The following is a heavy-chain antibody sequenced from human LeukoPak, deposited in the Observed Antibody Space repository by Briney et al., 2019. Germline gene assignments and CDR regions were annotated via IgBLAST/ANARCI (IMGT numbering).Heavy chain of an antibody. J-gene: IGHJ4*02. V-gene: IGHV3-30*18. CDR3: AKPLRQLGGY. D-gene: IGHD6-6*01. CDR1: GFTFSSYG. Sequence: GRSLRLSCAASGFTFSSYGMHWVRQAPGKGLEWVAVIWYGRSNKYYADSVKGRFTISRDNSKNTLYLQMNSLRAEDTAVYYCAKPLRQLGGYWGQGTLVTVSS. CDR2: IWYGRSNK.